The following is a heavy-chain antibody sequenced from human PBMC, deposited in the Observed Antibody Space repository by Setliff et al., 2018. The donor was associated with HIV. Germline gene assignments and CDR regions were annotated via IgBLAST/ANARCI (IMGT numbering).Heavy chain of an antibody. CDR3: ARDPRGLLSPVPRGYFDY. V-gene: IGHV4-38-2*02. J-gene: IGHJ4*02. D-gene: IGHD3-22*01. Sequence: PSETLSLTCNVSGFSISSNYYWGWVRQPPGRGLEWIGNIYHSGTAYYNPSFKTRVAISIDTSKNYVSLKLRPLTAADTAIYYCARDPRGLLSPVPRGYFDYWGQGALVTVSS. CDR2: IYHSGTA. CDR1: GFSISSNYY.